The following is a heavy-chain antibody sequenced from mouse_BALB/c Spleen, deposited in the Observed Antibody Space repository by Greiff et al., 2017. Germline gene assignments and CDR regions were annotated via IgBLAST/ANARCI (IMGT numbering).Heavy chain of an antibody. CDR2: IWAGGST. V-gene: IGHV2-9*02. CDR3: ARYDYDEGAWFAY. Sequence: QVQLQQSGPGLVAPSQSLSITCTVSGFSLTSYGVHWVRQPPGKGLEWLGVIWAGGSTNYNSALMSRLSISKDNSKSQVFLKMNSLQTDDTAMYYCARYDYDEGAWFAYWGQGTLVTVSA. J-gene: IGHJ3*01. D-gene: IGHD2-4*01. CDR1: GFSLTSYG.